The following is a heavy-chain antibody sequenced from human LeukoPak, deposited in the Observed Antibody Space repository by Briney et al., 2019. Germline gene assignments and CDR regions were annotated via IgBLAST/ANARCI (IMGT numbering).Heavy chain of an antibody. CDR3: SKEFRRGKRITIFGVPSYGKDG. J-gene: IGHJ6*02. D-gene: IGHD3-3*01. CDR2: ISGSGGST. Sequence: PGGSLRLSCAASGFTFSSYAMSWVRQAPGKGLEWVSAISGSGGSTYYADSVKGRFTISRDNSKNTLYLQMNSLRAEDTAVYYRSKEFRRGKRITIFGVPSYGKDGRGQRNTVTVSS. V-gene: IGHV3-23*01. CDR1: GFTFSSYA.